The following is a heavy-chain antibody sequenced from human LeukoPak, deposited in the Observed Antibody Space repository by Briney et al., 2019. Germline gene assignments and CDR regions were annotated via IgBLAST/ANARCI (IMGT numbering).Heavy chain of an antibody. Sequence: GGSLRLSCAASGITVSSNYMSWVRQAPGKGLEWVSVIYSGGSTYYADSVKGRFTISRDNSKNTLYLQMNSLRAEDTAVYYCARVSMALLAPDYWGQGTLVTVSS. V-gene: IGHV3-66*02. CDR1: GITVSSNY. J-gene: IGHJ4*02. CDR2: IYSGGST. CDR3: ARVSMALLAPDY. D-gene: IGHD5/OR15-5a*01.